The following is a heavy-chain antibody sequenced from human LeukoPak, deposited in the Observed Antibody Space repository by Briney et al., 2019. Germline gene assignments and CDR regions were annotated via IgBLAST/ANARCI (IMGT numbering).Heavy chain of an antibody. CDR2: VYYSGST. V-gene: IGHV4-39*01. CDR3: ARHDSSGPYNAFDI. Sequence: PSETLSLTCTVSDGSISSSSYYWGWIRQPPGKGLEWIGSVYYSGSTYYNPSLKSRVTISVDTSKNQFSLKLSSVTAADTAVYYCARHDSSGPYNAFDIWGQGTMVTVSS. J-gene: IGHJ3*02. CDR1: DGSISSSSYY. D-gene: IGHD3-22*01.